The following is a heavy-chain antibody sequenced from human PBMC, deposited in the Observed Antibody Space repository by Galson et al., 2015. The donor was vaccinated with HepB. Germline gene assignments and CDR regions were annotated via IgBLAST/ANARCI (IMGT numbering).Heavy chain of an antibody. Sequence: SLRLSCAASGFTFSSYGMHWVRQAPGKGLEWVAVIWYDGSNKYYADSVKGRFTISRDNSKKTLYLPMNSLRAEDTAVYYCARIPPGSIDWLDYWGQGTLVTVSS. CDR1: GFTFSSYG. J-gene: IGHJ4*02. CDR2: IWYDGSNK. D-gene: IGHD3-9*01. CDR3: ARIPPGSIDWLDY. V-gene: IGHV3-33*01.